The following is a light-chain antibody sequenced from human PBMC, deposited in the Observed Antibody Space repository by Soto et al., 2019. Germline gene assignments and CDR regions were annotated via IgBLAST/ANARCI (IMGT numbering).Light chain of an antibody. V-gene: IGKV2-28*01. Sequence: DIVMTQSPVSLPVTPGEPASISCRSSQSLLHSHGYTYLDWYLQKPGQSPQLLIYMGSTRASGVPDRFSGGGSGTDFTLKISRVEAEDVGVYYCMQALQTPLTFGGGTKVEIK. J-gene: IGKJ4*01. CDR1: QSLLHSHGYTY. CDR3: MQALQTPLT. CDR2: MGS.